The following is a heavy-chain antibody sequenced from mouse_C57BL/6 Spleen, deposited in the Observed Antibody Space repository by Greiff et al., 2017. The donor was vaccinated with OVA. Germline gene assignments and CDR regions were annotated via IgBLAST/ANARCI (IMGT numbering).Heavy chain of an antibody. CDR3: ARSRAYGNYGDYYAMDY. D-gene: IGHD2-1*01. CDR1: GYTFTSYW. Sequence: QVQLQQPGAELVKPGASVKLSCKASGYTFTSYWMHWVKQRPGRGLEWIGRIDPNSGGTKYNEKFKSKATLTVDKPSSTAYMQLSSLTSEDSAVYYCARSRAYGNYGDYYAMDYWGQGTSVTVSS. CDR2: IDPNSGGT. J-gene: IGHJ4*01. V-gene: IGHV1-72*01.